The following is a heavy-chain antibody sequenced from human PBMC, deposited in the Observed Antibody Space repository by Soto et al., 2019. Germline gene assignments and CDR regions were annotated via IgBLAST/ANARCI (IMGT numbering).Heavy chain of an antibody. V-gene: IGHV3-53*01. CDR1: EFTVSSNY. J-gene: IGHJ6*02. CDR3: ARGATYCDYWSGHYTSYTYYGMDV. Sequence: EVQLVESGGGLIQPGGSLRVSCAASEFTVSSNYMTWVRQAPGKGLEWVSVIDTAGRANYVESVKGRFTNSRDNSKNTLYLQMNSLRVEDTAVYYCARGATYCDYWSGHYTSYTYYGMDVWGQGTTVTVS. D-gene: IGHD3-3*01. CDR2: IDTAGRA.